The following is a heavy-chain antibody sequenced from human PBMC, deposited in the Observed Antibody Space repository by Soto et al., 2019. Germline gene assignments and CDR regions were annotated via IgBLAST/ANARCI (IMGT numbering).Heavy chain of an antibody. D-gene: IGHD2-15*01. CDR2: IIPIFGTA. CDR3: ARDVCSGGSCYFDY. J-gene: IGHJ4*02. Sequence: GASVKVSCKASGGTFSSYAISWVRQAPGQGLEWMGGIIPIFGTANYAQKFQGRVTITADESTSTAYMELSSLRSEDTAVYYCARDVCSGGSCYFDYWGQGTLVTVSS. CDR1: GGTFSSYA. V-gene: IGHV1-69*13.